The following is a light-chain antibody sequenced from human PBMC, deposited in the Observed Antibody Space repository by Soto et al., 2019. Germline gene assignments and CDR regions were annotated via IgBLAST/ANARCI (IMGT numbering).Light chain of an antibody. J-gene: IGLJ2*01. CDR2: INN. Sequence: QSVLTPPPSASGTPGQRVTIACSGSSSNIGTNTVNWYQQLPGTAPKLLIYINNQQPSGVPDRFSGSKSGTSASLPISGHQSEDESDYYCASWDDSLNGRVVFGGGTKLTVL. CDR1: SSNIGTNT. CDR3: ASWDDSLNGRVV. V-gene: IGLV1-44*01.